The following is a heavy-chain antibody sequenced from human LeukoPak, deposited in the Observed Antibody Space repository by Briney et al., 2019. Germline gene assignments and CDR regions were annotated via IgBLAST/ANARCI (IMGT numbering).Heavy chain of an antibody. Sequence: SETLSLTCAVYGGSISSYYWSWIRQPPGKGLGWIGCIYYSGSTNYNPSLKSRVTISLDTSKTQFSLRLSSVTAADTAMYYCARGRRYCSSTSCYEQFDYWGQGALVTVSS. CDR2: IYYSGST. CDR3: ARGRRYCSSTSCYEQFDY. D-gene: IGHD2-2*01. V-gene: IGHV4-59*01. J-gene: IGHJ4*02. CDR1: GGSISSYY.